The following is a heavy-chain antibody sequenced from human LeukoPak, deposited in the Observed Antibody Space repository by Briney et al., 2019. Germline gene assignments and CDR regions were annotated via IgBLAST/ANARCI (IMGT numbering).Heavy chain of an antibody. J-gene: IGHJ4*02. Sequence: PSETLSLTCAVSGYSISSGYYWGWIRQPPGKGLEWIGTISHSGSTHYNPSLNSRVTISVDTSKNQFSLMLNSVTAADTAVYYCARNRSVTTTPGFDHWGQGTLVTVSS. D-gene: IGHD4-17*01. V-gene: IGHV4-38-2*01. CDR2: ISHSGST. CDR1: GYSISSGYY. CDR3: ARNRSVTTTPGFDH.